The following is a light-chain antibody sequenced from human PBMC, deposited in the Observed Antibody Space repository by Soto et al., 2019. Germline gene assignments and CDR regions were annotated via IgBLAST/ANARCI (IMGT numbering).Light chain of an antibody. J-gene: IGKJ5*01. CDR2: DAS. V-gene: IGKV1-33*01. CDR1: QDISNY. Sequence: DIQMTQSPSSLSASVGDRVTITCPASQDISNYLNWYQQKPGKAPKLLIYDASNLEPGVPSRFSGSGSGTDFTFTISSLQPEDIATYYCQQYDNLPITFGQGTRLEIK. CDR3: QQYDNLPIT.